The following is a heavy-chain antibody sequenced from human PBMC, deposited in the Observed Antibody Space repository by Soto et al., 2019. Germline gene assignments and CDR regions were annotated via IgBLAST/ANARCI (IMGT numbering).Heavy chain of an antibody. CDR1: GGSFSGYY. V-gene: IGHV4-34*01. D-gene: IGHD5-18*01. J-gene: IGHJ4*02. Sequence: KLSETLSLTCAVYGGSFSGYYWSWIRQPPGKGLEWIGEINHSGSTNYNPSLKSRVTISVDTSKNQFSLKLSSVTAADTAVYYCAREGYSYGYGGGFVNYWGQGTLVTVSS. CDR3: AREGYSYGYGGGFVNY. CDR2: INHSGST.